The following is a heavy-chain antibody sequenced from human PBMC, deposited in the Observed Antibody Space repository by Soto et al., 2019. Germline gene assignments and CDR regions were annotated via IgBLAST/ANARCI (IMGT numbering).Heavy chain of an antibody. CDR2: IKSKTDGGTT. CDR3: TTRSKSADLSYDFWSGLRPVFDY. D-gene: IGHD3-3*01. Sequence: GGSLRLSCAASGFTFSNAWMNWVRQAPGKGLEWVGRIKSKTDGGTTDYAAPVKGRFTISRDDSKNTLYLQMNSLKTEDTAVYYCTTRSKSADLSYDFWSGLRPVFDYWGQGTLVTVSS. CDR1: GFTFSNAW. V-gene: IGHV3-15*07. J-gene: IGHJ4*02.